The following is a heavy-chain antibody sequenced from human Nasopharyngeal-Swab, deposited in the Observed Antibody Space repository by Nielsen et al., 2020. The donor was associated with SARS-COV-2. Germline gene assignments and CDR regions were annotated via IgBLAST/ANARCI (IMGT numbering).Heavy chain of an antibody. CDR2: INPNSGGT. CDR1: GYTFTGYY. Sequence: ASVKVSCKASGYTFTGYYMHWVQQAPGQGLEWMGRINPNSGGTNYAQKFQGRVTMTRDTSISTAYMELSRLRSDDTVVYYCAREVLGIAATGYYGMDVWGQGTTVTVSS. J-gene: IGHJ6*02. CDR3: AREVLGIAATGYYGMDV. V-gene: IGHV1-2*05. D-gene: IGHD6-13*01.